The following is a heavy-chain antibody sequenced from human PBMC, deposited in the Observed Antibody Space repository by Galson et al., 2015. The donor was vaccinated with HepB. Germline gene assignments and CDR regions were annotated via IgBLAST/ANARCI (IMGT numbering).Heavy chain of an antibody. J-gene: IGHJ6*02. CDR2: ISSSSSTI. D-gene: IGHD6-13*01. CDR3: ALLHSSWYSRSYYYGMDV. CDR1: GFTFSSYW. Sequence: SLRLSCAASGFTFSSYWMSWVRQAPGKGLEWVSYISSSSSTIYYADSVKGRFTISRDNAKNSLYLQMNSLRAEDTAVYYCALLHSSWYSRSYYYGMDVWGQGTTVPVSS. V-gene: IGHV3-48*01.